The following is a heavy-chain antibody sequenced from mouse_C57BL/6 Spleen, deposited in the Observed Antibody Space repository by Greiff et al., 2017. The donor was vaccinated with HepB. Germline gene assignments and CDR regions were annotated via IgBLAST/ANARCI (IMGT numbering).Heavy chain of an antibody. D-gene: IGHD1-1*01. CDR3: AMSYYYGSSYY. J-gene: IGHJ2*01. V-gene: IGHV3-6*01. Sequence: EVQLQESGPGLVKPSQSLSLTCSVTGYSITSGYYWNWIRQFPGNKLEWMGYISYDGSNNYNPSLKNRISITRDTSKNQFFLKLNSVTTEDTATYYCAMSYYYGSSYYWGQGTTLTVSS. CDR2: ISYDGSN. CDR1: GYSITSGYY.